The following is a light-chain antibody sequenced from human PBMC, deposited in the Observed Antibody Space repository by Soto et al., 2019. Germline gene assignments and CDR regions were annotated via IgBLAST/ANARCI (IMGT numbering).Light chain of an antibody. CDR1: SSNIGSYNF. CDR3: CSYAGNNTLV. J-gene: IGLJ3*02. V-gene: IGLV2-23*02. Sequence: QSVLTQPGSVSGSRGQSITISCTGTSSNIGSYNFVSWYRQYPGKAPELIIYEVSQRPSTFFNRFSGSKSGNTASLTVSGLQSDDDADYYCCSYAGNNTLVFGGGTKLTVL. CDR2: EVS.